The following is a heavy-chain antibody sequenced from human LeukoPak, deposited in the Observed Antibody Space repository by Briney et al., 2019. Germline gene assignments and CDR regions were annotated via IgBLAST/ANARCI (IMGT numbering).Heavy chain of an antibody. D-gene: IGHD3-3*01. CDR1: GGSISSGSYY. CDR2: IYTSGSN. V-gene: IGHV4-61*02. CDR3: ARDAGWSGSDAFDI. J-gene: IGHJ3*02. Sequence: SQTLSLTCTVSGGSISSGSYYWRWIRQPAGKGLEWIGRIYTSGSNNYNPSLQRRVTISVDTSKNQFSLKLSSVTAADTAVYYCARDAGWSGSDAFDIWGQGTMVTVSS.